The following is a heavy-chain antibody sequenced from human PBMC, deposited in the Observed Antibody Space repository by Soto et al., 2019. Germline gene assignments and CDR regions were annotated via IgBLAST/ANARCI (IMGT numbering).Heavy chain of an antibody. CDR1: GFPFSSSV. D-gene: IGHD4-17*01. CDR3: ATPDYGDYWYFDL. Sequence: QMQLVQSGPEVKKPGTSVKVSCKASGFPFSSSVVQWVRQGRGQRLEWIGWIVVGSGHTKYAQKFQERVSITGDMSTSTAYMALTSLRSEDTAMYYCATPDYGDYWYFDLWGRGTLVTVSS. V-gene: IGHV1-58*01. J-gene: IGHJ2*01. CDR2: IVVGSGHT.